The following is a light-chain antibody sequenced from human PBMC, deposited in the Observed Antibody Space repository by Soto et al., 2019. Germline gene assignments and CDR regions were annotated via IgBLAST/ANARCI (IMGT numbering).Light chain of an antibody. CDR3: QQYDTLPGT. CDR1: QNINTW. Sequence: DIQLTQSPSTLSASVGDRVTITCRASQNINTWLAWYQQKPGKAPKLLIYDASTLESGVPSRFSGSGSGTEFTLTISSLQPNDFATYYCQQYDTLPGTFGQGTTVEIK. V-gene: IGKV1-5*01. J-gene: IGKJ1*01. CDR2: DAS.